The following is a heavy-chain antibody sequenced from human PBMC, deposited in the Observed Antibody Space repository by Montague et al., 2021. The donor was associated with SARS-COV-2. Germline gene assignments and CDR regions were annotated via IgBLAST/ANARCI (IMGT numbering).Heavy chain of an antibody. J-gene: IGHJ6*02. D-gene: IGHD6-13*01. V-gene: IGHV4-39*07. Sequence: SETLSSTCTVSGGSISSSSCYWGWIRQPPGKGLEWIGSIYYSGSTYYNPSLKSRVTISVDTSKNQFSLKLSSVTAADTAVYYCARVGRQQLVRLSGMDVWGQGTTVTVSS. CDR2: IYYSGST. CDR3: ARVGRQQLVRLSGMDV. CDR1: GGSISSSSCY.